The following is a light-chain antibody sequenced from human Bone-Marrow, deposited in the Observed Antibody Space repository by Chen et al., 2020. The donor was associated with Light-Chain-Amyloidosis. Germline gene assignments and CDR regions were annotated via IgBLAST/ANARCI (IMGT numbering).Light chain of an antibody. CDR3: QVWDSSSDHLV. J-gene: IGLJ3*02. CDR1: NIGSTS. CDR2: DDS. V-gene: IGLV3-21*02. Sequence: SYVLTQPSSVSVAPGQTATIACGGNNIGSTSVHWYQQTPGQAPLLVVYDDSDRPSGIPERLAGSNAGNTATLTISRVEAGDDADYCYQVWDSSSDHLVFGGGTKLTVL.